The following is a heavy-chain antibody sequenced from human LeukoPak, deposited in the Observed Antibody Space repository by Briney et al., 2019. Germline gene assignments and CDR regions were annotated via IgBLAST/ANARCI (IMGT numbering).Heavy chain of an antibody. CDR2: IWYDGSNK. Sequence: GGSLRLSCAASGFTFRSYWMHWVRQAPGKGLEWVAVIWYDGSNKYYADSVKGRFTISRDNSKNTLYLQMNSLRAEDATVYYCARGNSVGSSWYDYWGQGTLVTVSS. CDR1: GFTFRSYW. V-gene: IGHV3-33*08. D-gene: IGHD6-13*01. J-gene: IGHJ4*02. CDR3: ARGNSVGSSWYDY.